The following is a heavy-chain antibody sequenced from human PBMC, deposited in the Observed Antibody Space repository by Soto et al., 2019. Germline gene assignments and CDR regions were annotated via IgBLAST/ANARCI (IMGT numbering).Heavy chain of an antibody. CDR1: GFTFSDYW. CDR2: IKQDGSEQ. Sequence: GGSLRLSCAASGFTFSDYWMTWVRQAPGKGLEWVANIKQDGSEQYFVDSVKGRFTLSRDNAKNSLYLQMDSLRAEDTAVYYCARSCGVVPAAIFCYWGQGTLVTVSS. D-gene: IGHD2-2*02. CDR3: ARSCGVVPAAIFCY. J-gene: IGHJ4*02. V-gene: IGHV3-7*01.